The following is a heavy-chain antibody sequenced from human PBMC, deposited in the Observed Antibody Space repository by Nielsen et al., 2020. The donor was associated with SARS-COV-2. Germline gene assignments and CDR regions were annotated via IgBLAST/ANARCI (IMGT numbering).Heavy chain of an antibody. CDR2: INHSGST. D-gene: IGHD5-18*01. J-gene: IGHJ4*02. CDR1: GGSFSGYY. Sequence: SQTLSLTRAVYGGSFSGYYWSWIRQPPGKGLEWIGEINHSGSTNYNPSLKSRVTISVDTSKNQFSLKLSSVTAADTAVYYCARDTKIQLWLGPFDYWGQGTLVTVSS. V-gene: IGHV4-34*01. CDR3: ARDTKIQLWLGPFDY.